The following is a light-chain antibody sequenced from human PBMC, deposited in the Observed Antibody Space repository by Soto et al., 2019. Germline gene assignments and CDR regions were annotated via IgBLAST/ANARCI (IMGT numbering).Light chain of an antibody. CDR1: SDDIGAYDR. V-gene: IGLV2-14*01. CDR3: SSYTSSSTSV. J-gene: IGLJ1*01. Sequence: QSVLTQPASVSGSPGQSITISCTGTSDDIGAYDRVSWFQQYPGEAPKIIIYGIVHRPSGISNRFSGSKPGNIASLTIFGLQAEDEADYYCSSYTSSSTSVFGTGTKVTVL. CDR2: GIV.